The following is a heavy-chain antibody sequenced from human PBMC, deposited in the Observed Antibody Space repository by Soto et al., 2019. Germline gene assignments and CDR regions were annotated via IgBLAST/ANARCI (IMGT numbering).Heavy chain of an antibody. D-gene: IGHD3-3*01. V-gene: IGHV1-18*01. J-gene: IGHJ3*02. CDR2: ISAYNGNT. CDR3: ARVDLLVGPSALDI. Sequence: QVQLVQSGAEMKKPGASVRVSCKTSGDTFGTSGFYWVRQAPGQGLAWLGWISAYNGNTYYIQKVQGRVTMATHTSSSTAYMELRSLKSDDAAVYFCARVDLLVGPSALDIWGQGTMVTVSS. CDR1: GDTFGTSG.